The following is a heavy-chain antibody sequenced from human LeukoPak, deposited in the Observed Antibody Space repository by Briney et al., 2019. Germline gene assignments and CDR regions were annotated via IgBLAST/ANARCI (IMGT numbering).Heavy chain of an antibody. Sequence: GGSPRLSCAASGFTFSSYTMNWVRQAPGKGLEWVSSISGSSSYIYYADSVKGRFTISRDNAKNSLYLQMNSLRAEDTAVYYCARTERPVRYETILSHMDVWGKGTTATVSS. D-gene: IGHD2-15*01. V-gene: IGHV3-21*01. CDR2: ISGSSSYI. J-gene: IGHJ6*03. CDR3: ARTERPVRYETILSHMDV. CDR1: GFTFSSYT.